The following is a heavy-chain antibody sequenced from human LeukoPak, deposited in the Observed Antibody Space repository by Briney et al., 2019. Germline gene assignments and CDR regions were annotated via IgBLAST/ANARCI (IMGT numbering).Heavy chain of an antibody. J-gene: IGHJ5*02. D-gene: IGHD2-2*02. Sequence: GGSLRLSCAASGFTFSSYGMSWVRQAPGKGLEWVSGITGSGGTIHYADSVKGRFTISRDNAKNSLYLHMNSLRAEDTAVYYCARAVPGPGAILWFDPWGQGTLVTVSS. V-gene: IGHV3-11*01. CDR3: ARAVPGPGAILWFDP. CDR2: ITGSGGTI. CDR1: GFTFSSYG.